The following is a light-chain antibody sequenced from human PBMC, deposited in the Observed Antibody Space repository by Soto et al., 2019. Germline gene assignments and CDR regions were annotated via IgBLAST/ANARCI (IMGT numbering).Light chain of an antibody. CDR3: HQYAASPLT. Sequence: EIVLTQSPGTLSLSPGESTTLSCRASQSVGRNFLAWYQQKPGRAPRLLIHGASYRATGVPDRFSGSGSETDFTLIISRLEPEDFAVYYCHQYAASPLTFGGGTKVEIK. V-gene: IGKV3-20*01. CDR1: QSVGRNF. J-gene: IGKJ4*01. CDR2: GAS.